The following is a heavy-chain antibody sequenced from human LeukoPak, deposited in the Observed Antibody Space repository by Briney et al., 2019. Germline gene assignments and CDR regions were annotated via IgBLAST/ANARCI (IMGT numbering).Heavy chain of an antibody. CDR1: GYTFTNFA. J-gene: IGHJ4*02. CDR3: ARDNSWASAGCTNSDY. D-gene: IGHD6-13*01. V-gene: IGHV1-3*01. Sequence: ASVKVSCKTSGYTFTNFAIHWLRQAPGQRLECMGWINAGNGNIRYSQDFQGRVAFTSDTSASTSYMELSSLRSEDTAVYYCARDNSWASAGCTNSDYWGQGTLVTVSS. CDR2: INAGNGNI.